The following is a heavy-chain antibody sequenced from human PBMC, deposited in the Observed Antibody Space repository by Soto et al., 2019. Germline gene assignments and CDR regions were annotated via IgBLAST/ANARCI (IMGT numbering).Heavy chain of an antibody. V-gene: IGHV4-39*01. CDR2: IYYSGST. J-gene: IGHJ4*02. CDR3: ASSDRSGFGFDY. CDR1: GGSISSSSYY. D-gene: IGHD3-22*01. Sequence: SETLSLTCTVSGGSISSSSYYWGWIRQPPGKGLEWIGSIYYSGSTYYNPSLKSRVTIPVDTSKNQFSLKLSSVTAADTALYYCASSDRSGFGFDYWGQGTLVTVSS.